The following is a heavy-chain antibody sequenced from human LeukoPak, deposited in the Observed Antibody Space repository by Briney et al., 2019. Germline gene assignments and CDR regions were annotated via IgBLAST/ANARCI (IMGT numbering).Heavy chain of an antibody. Sequence: GGTLRLSCAASGFTFSSYAMSWVRQAPGKGLEWVSAITSSGGSAYYADSAKGRFTISRDNSKNTLYLQMNSLRVEDTAVYYCARDIAPAGLFYDYWGQGTLVTVSS. CDR1: GFTFSSYA. V-gene: IGHV3-23*01. D-gene: IGHD6-13*01. J-gene: IGHJ4*02. CDR2: ITSSGGSA. CDR3: ARDIAPAGLFYDY.